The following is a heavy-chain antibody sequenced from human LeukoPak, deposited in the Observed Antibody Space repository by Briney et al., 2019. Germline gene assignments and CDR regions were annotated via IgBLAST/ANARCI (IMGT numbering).Heavy chain of an antibody. D-gene: IGHD6-13*01. CDR1: GGTFSSYA. CDR2: IIPIFGTA. CDR3: ASVIFHSSSWHGPFDY. J-gene: IGHJ4*02. Sequence: GASVKVSCKASGGTFSSYAISWVRQAPGQGLEWMGGIIPIFGTANYAQKFQGRVTITADESTSTAYMELSSLRSEDTAVYYCASVIFHSSSWHGPFDYWGQGTLVTVSS. V-gene: IGHV1-69*13.